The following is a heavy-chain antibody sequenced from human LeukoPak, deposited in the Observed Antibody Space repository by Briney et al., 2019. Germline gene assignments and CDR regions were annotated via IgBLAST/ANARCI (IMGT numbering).Heavy chain of an antibody. CDR1: GDSISNFY. J-gene: IGHJ6*02. D-gene: IGHD1-20*01. CDR3: ARATDITAYLDV. CDR2: IYYSGST. Sequence: PSETLSLTCTVSGDSISNFYWSWIRQPPGKGLEWIGYIYYSGSTNYNPSLKSRVTISVDTSKNQFSLKLSSVTAADTAVYYCARATDITAYLDVWGQGTTVTVSS. V-gene: IGHV4-59*01.